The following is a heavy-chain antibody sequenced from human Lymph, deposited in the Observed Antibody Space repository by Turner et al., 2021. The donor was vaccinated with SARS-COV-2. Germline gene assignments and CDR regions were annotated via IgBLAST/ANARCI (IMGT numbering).Heavy chain of an antibody. Sequence: QVQLVQSGAEVKKPGSSVKVSCKASGGTFSSYAISWVRQAPGQGREGRGGIIPILRIATYAQKFQGRVTITADKSTSTAYMELSSLRSEDTAVFYCARVVGGFGELGYYYYYGMDVWGQGTTVTVSS. D-gene: IGHD3-10*01. CDR3: ARVVGGFGELGYYYYYGMDV. V-gene: IGHV1-69*10. J-gene: IGHJ6*02. CDR1: GGTFSSYA. CDR2: IIPILRIA.